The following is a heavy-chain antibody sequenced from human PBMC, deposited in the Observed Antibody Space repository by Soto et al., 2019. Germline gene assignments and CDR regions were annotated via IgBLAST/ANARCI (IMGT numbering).Heavy chain of an antibody. V-gene: IGHV4-39*01. CDR2: IYYTGNT. Sequence: SEPLSLTCTVSGGSIISSTNYWGWIRQPPGQALEFIGQIYYTGNTYYNPSLKSRVTVSVDTSKNQFSLKLTSVTAADTAVYYCARLGVTNWFDPWGQGTLVTVS. CDR1: GGSIISSTNY. J-gene: IGHJ5*02. CDR3: ARLGVTNWFDP. D-gene: IGHD3-3*01.